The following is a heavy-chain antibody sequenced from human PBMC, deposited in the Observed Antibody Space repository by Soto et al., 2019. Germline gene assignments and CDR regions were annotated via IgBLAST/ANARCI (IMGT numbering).Heavy chain of an antibody. D-gene: IGHD3-3*01. Sequence: QVKLVQSRAEVKKPGSSVRVSCKASEGTFNSYVVSWVRQAPGQGLQWMGGIIPLFGTTNYAHQSEGRVTMTADTSTPTAYMELSGLSPGETAVYYCARGDTIFESSERYYPSGLDVWGPGTTVIVSS. V-gene: IGHV1-69*06. J-gene: IGHJ6*02. CDR1: EGTFNSYV. CDR3: ARGDTIFESSERYYPSGLDV. CDR2: IIPLFGTT.